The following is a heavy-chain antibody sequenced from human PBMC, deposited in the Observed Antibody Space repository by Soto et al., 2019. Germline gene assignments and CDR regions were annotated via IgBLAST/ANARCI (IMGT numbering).Heavy chain of an antibody. D-gene: IGHD3-3*01. Sequence: GGSLRLSCAASGFTFSSYWMSWVRQAPGKGLEWVANIKQDGSEKYYVDSVKGRFTISRDNAKNSLYLQMNSLRVEDTAVYYCARDPNYDFWSGYRNKEGTYGMDVWGQGTTVTVPS. CDR2: IKQDGSEK. J-gene: IGHJ6*02. CDR1: GFTFSSYW. V-gene: IGHV3-7*01. CDR3: ARDPNYDFWSGYRNKEGTYGMDV.